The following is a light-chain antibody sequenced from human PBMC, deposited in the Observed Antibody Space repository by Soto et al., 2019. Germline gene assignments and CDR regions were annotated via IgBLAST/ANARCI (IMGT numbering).Light chain of an antibody. Sequence: EIGMTQSPATLSVSPGEIATLSCRASQSVSSNLAWYQHKPGQAPRLLIYGVSTRATGIPARFTGSGSGTEFTRTISSLQSGEFEVYSWQQYNSWPWTGGQGTKVEIK. CDR1: QSVSSN. J-gene: IGKJ1*01. CDR2: GVS. V-gene: IGKV3-15*01. CDR3: QQYNSWPWT.